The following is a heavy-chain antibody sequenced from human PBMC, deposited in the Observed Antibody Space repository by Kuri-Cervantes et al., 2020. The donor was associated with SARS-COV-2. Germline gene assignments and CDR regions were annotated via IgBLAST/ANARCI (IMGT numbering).Heavy chain of an antibody. Sequence: ASVKVSCKASGYTFTSYYMHWVRQAPGQGLEWMGIINPSGGSTSYAQKFQGRVTMTRDTSTSTVYMELSSLRSEDTAVYYCARTGWGRGLVDTAIGMGDYYYYYMDVWGKGTTVTVSS. CDR3: ARTGWGRGLVDTAIGMGDYYYYYMDV. V-gene: IGHV1-46*01. D-gene: IGHD5-18*01. CDR2: INPSGGST. J-gene: IGHJ6*03. CDR1: GYTFTSYY.